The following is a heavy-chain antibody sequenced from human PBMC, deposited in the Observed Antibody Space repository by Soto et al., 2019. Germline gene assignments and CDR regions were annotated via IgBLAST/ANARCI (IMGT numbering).Heavy chain of an antibody. CDR2: IYHSGAT. V-gene: IGHV4-30-2*01. Sequence: QVQLQESGSGLVKPSQTLVLTCTVSGDSISRDGSSWSWLRQPPGKGLEWIGYIYHSGATYYNPSLKSRVTTSVDKSKNQFSLSLASVTAADTAVYYCARDVDSTILKPNDAFGIWGQGTMVTVSS. CDR3: ARDVDSTILKPNDAFGI. D-gene: IGHD5-18*01. J-gene: IGHJ3*02. CDR1: GDSISRDGSS.